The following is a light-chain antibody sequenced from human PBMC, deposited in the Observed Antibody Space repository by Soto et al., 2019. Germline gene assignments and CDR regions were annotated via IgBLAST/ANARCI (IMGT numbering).Light chain of an antibody. Sequence: QSVLTQPPSASGTPGQRVTISCSGSSSNIGSNTVNWYQQLPGTAPKLLIYTNDQRPSGVPDRFSGSKSGTSASLAISGLQCEDEADYHCSSWDDNLDAEVFGAGTSSPS. CDR3: SSWDDNLDAEV. J-gene: IGLJ1*01. V-gene: IGLV1-44*01. CDR1: SSNIGSNT. CDR2: TND.